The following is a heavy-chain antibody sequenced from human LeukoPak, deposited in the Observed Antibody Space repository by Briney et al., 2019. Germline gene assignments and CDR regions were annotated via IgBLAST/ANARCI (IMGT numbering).Heavy chain of an antibody. Sequence: SETLSLTCAVSGGSISSSNWWSWVRQPPGKGLEWIGEIYHSGSTNYNPSLKSRVTISVDKSKNQFSLKLSSVTAADTAVYYCARGPTTIAQRGAYYFDYWGQGTLVTVSS. CDR2: IYHSGST. J-gene: IGHJ4*02. V-gene: IGHV4-4*02. CDR3: ARGPTTIAQRGAYYFDY. D-gene: IGHD1-26*01. CDR1: GGSISSSNW.